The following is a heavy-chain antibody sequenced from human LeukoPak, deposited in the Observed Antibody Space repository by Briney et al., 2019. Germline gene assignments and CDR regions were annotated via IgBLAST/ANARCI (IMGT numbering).Heavy chain of an antibody. Sequence: SETLSLTCAVYGGSFSGYYWSWIRQPPGKGLEWIGEISHSGSTNYNPSLKSRVTISVDTSKNQFSLKLSSVTAADTAVYYCARGRLEETTVTTTDDYWGQGTLVTVSS. CDR2: ISHSGST. J-gene: IGHJ4*02. D-gene: IGHD4-17*01. CDR1: GGSFSGYY. CDR3: ARGRLEETTVTTTDDY. V-gene: IGHV4-34*01.